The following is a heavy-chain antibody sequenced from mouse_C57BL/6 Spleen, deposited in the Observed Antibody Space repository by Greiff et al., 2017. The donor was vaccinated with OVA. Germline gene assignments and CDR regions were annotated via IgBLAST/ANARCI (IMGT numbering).Heavy chain of an antibody. CDR2: ISDGGSYT. CDR3: ARVLLRYYAMDY. J-gene: IGHJ4*01. D-gene: IGHD1-1*01. CDR1: GFTFSSYA. V-gene: IGHV5-4*01. Sequence: EVHLVESGGGLVKPGGSLKLSCAASGFTFSSYAMSWVRQTPEKRLEWVATISDGGSYTYYPDNVKGRFTISRDNAKNNLYLQMSHLKSEDTAMYYCARVLLRYYAMDYWGQGTSVTVSS.